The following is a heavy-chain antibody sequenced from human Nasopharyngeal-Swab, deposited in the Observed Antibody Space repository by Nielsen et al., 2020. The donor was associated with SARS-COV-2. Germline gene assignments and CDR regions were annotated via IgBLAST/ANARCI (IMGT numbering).Heavy chain of an antibody. CDR3: ARGDGTVYYYYGMDV. Sequence: SETLSLTCAVYGGSFSGYYWSWIRQPPGKGLEWIGEINHSGSPNYNPSLKSRVTISVDTSKNQFSLKLSSVTAADPAVYYCARGDGTVYYYYGMDVWGQGTTVTVSS. CDR1: GGSFSGYY. CDR2: INHSGSP. V-gene: IGHV4-34*01. D-gene: IGHD1-7*01. J-gene: IGHJ6*02.